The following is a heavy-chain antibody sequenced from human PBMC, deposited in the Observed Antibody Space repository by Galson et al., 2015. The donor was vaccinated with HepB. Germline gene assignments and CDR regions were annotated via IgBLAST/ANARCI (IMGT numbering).Heavy chain of an antibody. CDR2: ISANGLST. J-gene: IGHJ4*02. D-gene: IGHD1-26*01. V-gene: IGHV3-23*01. CDR3: AKARGWAPTPFFDY. CDR1: GFTFSSYA. Sequence: SLRLSCAASGFTFSSYAMHWVRQAPGKGLEWVSAISANGLSTYYAGSVKGRFTISRDNTKHMVYLQMDSLRAEDTALYYCAKARGWAPTPFFDYWGQGTLLTVSS.